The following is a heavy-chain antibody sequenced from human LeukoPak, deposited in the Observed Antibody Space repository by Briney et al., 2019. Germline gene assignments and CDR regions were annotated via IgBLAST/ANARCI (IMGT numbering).Heavy chain of an antibody. J-gene: IGHJ4*02. Sequence: AGGSLRLSCAASGFNFKTCTLTWVRQAPGKRPEWLSAITAGEGATYYADSVRGRFTISRDYSTNTLYLQMSGLRAEDTAVYYCARDRSTDAISEFWGQGTLVAVSS. V-gene: IGHV3-23*01. CDR1: GFNFKTCT. CDR2: ITAGEGAT. D-gene: IGHD1-1*01. CDR3: ARDRSTDAISEF.